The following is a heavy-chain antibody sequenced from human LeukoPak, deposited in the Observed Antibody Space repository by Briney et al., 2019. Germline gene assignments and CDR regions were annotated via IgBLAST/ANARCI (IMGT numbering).Heavy chain of an antibody. CDR2: IKKDGSER. Sequence: PGGSLRLFCAASGFTFSSYWMSWIRQAPGKGLEWVANIKKDGSERYFVDSVKGRFTISRDNAKTSLYLQMISLRADDTAVYYCARESGAGPFDYWGQGTLVTVSS. CDR1: GFTFSSYW. J-gene: IGHJ4*02. V-gene: IGHV3-7*01. D-gene: IGHD3-10*01. CDR3: ARESGAGPFDY.